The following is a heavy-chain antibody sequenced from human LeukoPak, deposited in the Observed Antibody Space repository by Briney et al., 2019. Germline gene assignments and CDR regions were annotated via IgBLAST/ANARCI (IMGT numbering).Heavy chain of an antibody. J-gene: IGHJ3*02. CDR2: INHSGST. V-gene: IGHV4-34*01. CDR3: ARRPGVGANVFPFDI. Sequence: SETLSLTCAVYGGSFSGYYWSWIRQPPGKGLEWIGEINHSGSTNYNPSLKSRVTISVDTSKNQFSLKLSSVTAADTAVYYCARRPGVGANVFPFDIWGLGTIVTVSS. D-gene: IGHD1-26*01. CDR1: GGSFSGYY.